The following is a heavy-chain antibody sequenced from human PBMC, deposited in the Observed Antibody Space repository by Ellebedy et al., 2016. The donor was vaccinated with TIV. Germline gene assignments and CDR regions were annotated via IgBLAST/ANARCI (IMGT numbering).Heavy chain of an antibody. CDR2: IYYTGSS. Sequence: MPSETLSLTCTVSGGSISSYYWTWIRQPPGKGLEWIGYIYYTGSSSYNPSLKSRVTMSVDTSKNHFSLNLTSVTAADTPMYYCARFTWGYLDYWGQGTLVTLSS. J-gene: IGHJ4*02. CDR3: ARFTWGYLDY. V-gene: IGHV4-59*01. CDR1: GGSISSYY. D-gene: IGHD2-15*01.